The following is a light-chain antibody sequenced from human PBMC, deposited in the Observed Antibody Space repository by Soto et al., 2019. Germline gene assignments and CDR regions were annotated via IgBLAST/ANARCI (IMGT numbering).Light chain of an antibody. Sequence: EIVMTQSPATLSVSPGERVTLSCRASQSVSSNLAWYQQKPGQAPRLLIYGASTRATGIPARFSGSGSGTEFTLTISSLQSEDFAVYYCQQYNNWPRTFXQGTKVDIK. CDR3: QQYNNWPRT. J-gene: IGKJ1*01. CDR1: QSVSSN. V-gene: IGKV3-15*01. CDR2: GAS.